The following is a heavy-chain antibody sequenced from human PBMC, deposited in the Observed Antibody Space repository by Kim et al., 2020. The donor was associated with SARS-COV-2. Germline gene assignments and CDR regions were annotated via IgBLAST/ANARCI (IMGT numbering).Heavy chain of an antibody. CDR1: SGSITEYY. CDR3: ARDAGRKALSYNFFDP. CDR2: IYPSGST. Sequence: SETLSLTCTVSSGSITEYYWNWIRQPAGKGLEWIGRIYPSGSTTYNPSLKSRVSMSLDSSKKQFSLKLRSVTAADTAIYFCARDAGRKALSYNFFDPWGQGTLVIVSS. V-gene: IGHV4-4*07. J-gene: IGHJ5*02.